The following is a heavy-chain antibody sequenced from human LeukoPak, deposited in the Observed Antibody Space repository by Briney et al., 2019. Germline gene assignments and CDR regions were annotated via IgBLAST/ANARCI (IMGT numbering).Heavy chain of an antibody. CDR3: ARLPKLWFGEFLY. Sequence: GESLKISCKGSGYSFTSYWISWVCQMPGKGLEWMGRIDPSDSYTNYSPSFQGHVTISADKSISTAYLQWSSLKASDTTMYYCARLPKLWFGEFLYWGQGTLVTVSS. CDR2: IDPSDSYT. J-gene: IGHJ4*02. CDR1: GYSFTSYW. V-gene: IGHV5-10-1*01. D-gene: IGHD3-10*01.